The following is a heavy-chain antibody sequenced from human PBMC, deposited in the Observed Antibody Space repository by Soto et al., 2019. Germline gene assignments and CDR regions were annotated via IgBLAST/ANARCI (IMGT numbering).Heavy chain of an antibody. CDR2: IYYSGST. J-gene: IGHJ4*02. D-gene: IGHD3-9*01. CDR3: ARDNYDILTPDY. V-gene: IGHV4-31*03. CDR1: GGSISSGGYY. Sequence: QVQLQESGPGLVKPSQTLSLTCTVSGGSISSGGYYWSWIRQHPGKGLEWIGYIYYSGSTYYNPPLKSRVTISVDTSKNQFSLKLSSVTAADTAVYYCARDNYDILTPDYWGQGTLVTVSS.